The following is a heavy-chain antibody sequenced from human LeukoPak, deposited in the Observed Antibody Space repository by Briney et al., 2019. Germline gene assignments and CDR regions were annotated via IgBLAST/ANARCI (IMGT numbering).Heavy chain of an antibody. Sequence: SQTLSLTCTVSGGSISSGSYYWSWIRQPAGKGLEWIGRIYTSGSTNYNPSLKSRVTISVDTSKNQFSLKLSSVTAADTAVYYCASGLTDGPWAHDAFDIWGQGTMVTVSS. CDR3: ASGLTDGPWAHDAFDI. D-gene: IGHD5-24*01. J-gene: IGHJ3*02. CDR1: GGSISSGSYY. V-gene: IGHV4-61*02. CDR2: IYTSGST.